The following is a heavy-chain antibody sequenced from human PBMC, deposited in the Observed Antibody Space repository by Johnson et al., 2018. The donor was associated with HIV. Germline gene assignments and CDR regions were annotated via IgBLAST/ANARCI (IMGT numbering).Heavy chain of an antibody. Sequence: VQLVESGGGLVQPGGSLRLSCAASGFTFDDYDMTWVRQAPGKGLEYVSAISSNGGSTFYADSVKGRFTIFRDNAKNTLSLQMGSLRVEDMGIYYCAMPYYFDSGVYQWGQGTLVTVSS. V-gene: IGHV3-64*07. D-gene: IGHD3-22*01. CDR3: AMPYYFDSGVYQ. J-gene: IGHJ3*01. CDR2: ISSNGGST. CDR1: GFTFDDYD.